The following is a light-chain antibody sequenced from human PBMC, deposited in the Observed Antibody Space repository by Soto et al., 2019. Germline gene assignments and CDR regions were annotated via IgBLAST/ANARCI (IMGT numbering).Light chain of an antibody. V-gene: IGKV1-12*01. CDR2: AAS. J-gene: IGKJ3*01. CDR3: QQADSFPFT. CDR1: QGISRW. Sequence: DIQMTQSPSSVSASVGDRVTITCRASQGISRWLAWYQQKPGKAPKLLIYAASSLQSGGPSRFTGSGSGTAFTLTISSLQPEDFATYYRQQADSFPFTFGPGTKVDVK.